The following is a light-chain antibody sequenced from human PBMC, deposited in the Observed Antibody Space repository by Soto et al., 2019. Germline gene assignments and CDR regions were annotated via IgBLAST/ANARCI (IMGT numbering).Light chain of an antibody. CDR1: QSISSW. CDR2: DAS. J-gene: IGKJ2*02. Sequence: DIQMTQSPSTLSASVGDRVTITCRASQSISSWLAWYQQKPGKAPKLLIYDASTLESGVPSRFSGSGSGTEFTLTISSLQPDDFATYYFQQYDSLCTFGQGTKLEIK. CDR3: QQYDSLCT. V-gene: IGKV1-5*01.